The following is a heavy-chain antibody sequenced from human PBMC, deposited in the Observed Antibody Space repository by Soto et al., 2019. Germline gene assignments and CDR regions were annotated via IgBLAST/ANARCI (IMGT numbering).Heavy chain of an antibody. CDR3: ARVRMNTSVGVIKFLDY. CDR1: GFTFSDYY. CDR2: ISSSGRTI. V-gene: IGHV3-11*01. D-gene: IGHD3-16*02. Sequence: QVQLVESGGGLVKPGGSLRLSCAASGFTFSDYYMSWIRPAPGKGLEWVSYISSSGRTIYYAASVKGRFTLSRDNAKSSLYLQMNGVRAEDTAVDYCARVRMNTSVGVIKFLDYWGNGTLVTLAS. J-gene: IGHJ4*01.